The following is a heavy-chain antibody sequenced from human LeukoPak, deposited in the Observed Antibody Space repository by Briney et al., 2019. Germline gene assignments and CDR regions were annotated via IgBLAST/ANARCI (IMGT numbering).Heavy chain of an antibody. CDR1: GGSISSSSYY. Sequence: SETLSLTCTVSGGSISSSSYYWGWIRQPPGKGLEWIGSIYYSGITYYNPSLRSRVTIAIDTSKNQFSLNLRSVTAADTAVYYCARGPPPDFDCWGQGTLVTVSS. J-gene: IGHJ4*02. CDR3: ARGPPPDFDC. CDR2: IYYSGIT. V-gene: IGHV4-39*07.